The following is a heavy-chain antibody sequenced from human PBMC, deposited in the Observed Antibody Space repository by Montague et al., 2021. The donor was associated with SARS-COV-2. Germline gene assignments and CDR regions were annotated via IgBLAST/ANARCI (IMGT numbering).Heavy chain of an antibody. V-gene: IGHV2-70*11. CDR3: ARTAGTDYTGYYYYAMDV. J-gene: IGHJ6*02. CDR1: GFSLSTSGMC. Sequence: PALVKPTQTLTLTCTFSGFSLSTSGMCVSWIRQPPGKALEWLARIDWDDDKYYSTSLKTRLTISKDTSKNQVVLTMTNMDPVDTATYYCARTAGTDYTGYYYYAMDVWGQGTTVTGSS. CDR2: IDWDDDK. D-gene: IGHD3-10*01.